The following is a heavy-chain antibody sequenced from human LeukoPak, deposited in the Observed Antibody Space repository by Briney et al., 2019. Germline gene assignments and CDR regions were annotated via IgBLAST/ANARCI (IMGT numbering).Heavy chain of an antibody. CDR2: INPSGGST. CDR1: GYTFTSYA. D-gene: IGHD6-13*01. J-gene: IGHJ4*02. CDR3: AREGSAAAFDY. Sequence: GASVKVSCKVSGYTFTSYAMNWVRQAPGQGLEWMGIINPSGGSTSYAQKFQGRVTMTRDTSTSTVYMELSSLRSEDTAVYYCAREGSAAAFDYWGQGTLVTVSS. V-gene: IGHV1-46*01.